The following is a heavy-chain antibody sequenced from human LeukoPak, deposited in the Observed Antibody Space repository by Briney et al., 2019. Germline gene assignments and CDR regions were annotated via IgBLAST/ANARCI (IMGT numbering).Heavy chain of an antibody. CDR3: ARGGSGSYFSWLDP. V-gene: IGHV1-2*02. J-gene: IGHJ5*02. D-gene: IGHD3-10*01. CDR1: AYTFTGYY. CDR2: INPNSGGT. Sequence: ASVKVSCKASAYTFTGYYIHWVRQAPGQGLECMGWINPNSGGTNYAQKFQGRVTMTRDTSISTAYMELSRLRSDDTAVYYCARGGSGSYFSWLDPCGQGTLVTVSS.